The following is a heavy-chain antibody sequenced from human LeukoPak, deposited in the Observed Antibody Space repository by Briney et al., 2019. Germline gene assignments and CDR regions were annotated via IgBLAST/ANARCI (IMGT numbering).Heavy chain of an antibody. V-gene: IGHV1-69*01. J-gene: IGHJ4*02. D-gene: IGHD3-22*01. CDR3: TKGNSGYYYPHFDY. Sequence: SVKVSCKASGGTFSSYAISWVRQAPGQGLEWMGGIIPIFGTANYAQKFQGRVTITADESTSTAYMELSSLRSEDTAVYYCTKGNSGYYYPHFDYWGQGTLVTVSS. CDR2: IIPIFGTA. CDR1: GGTFSSYA.